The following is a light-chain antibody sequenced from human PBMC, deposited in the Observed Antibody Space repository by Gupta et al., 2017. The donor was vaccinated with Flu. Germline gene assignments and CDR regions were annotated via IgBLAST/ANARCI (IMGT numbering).Light chain of an antibody. CDR3: CAWASTISAVV. CDR1: SNNVGNDG. V-gene: IGLV10-54*04. J-gene: IGLJ3*02. Sequence: ATCTSVRNSNNVGNDGAAWLQQHPVQPPKRRAFRNNNRPSGISERFSGSRSGNTDCLTITGLQPEDEAYYDGCAWASTISAVVFGGGTKLTVL. CDR2: RNN.